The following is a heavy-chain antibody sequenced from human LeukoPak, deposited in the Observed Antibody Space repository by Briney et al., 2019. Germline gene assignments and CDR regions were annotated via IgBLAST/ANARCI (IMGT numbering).Heavy chain of an antibody. CDR1: GFTFDDYG. D-gene: IGHD3-3*01. J-gene: IGHJ6*02. V-gene: IGHV3-20*04. CDR2: INWNGGST. CDR3: AKGFSVLASKHYYYFYGMDV. Sequence: GGSLRLSCAASGFTFDDYGMSWVRQAPGKGLEWVSGINWNGGSTGYADSVKGRFTISRDNSKNSLYLQMNSLRTEDTALYYCAKGFSVLASKHYYYFYGMDVWGQGTTVTVSS.